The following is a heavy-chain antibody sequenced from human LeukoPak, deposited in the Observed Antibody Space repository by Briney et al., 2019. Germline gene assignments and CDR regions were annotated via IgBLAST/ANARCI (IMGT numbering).Heavy chain of an antibody. Sequence: GASVKVSCKASGGTFSSYAISWVRQAPGQGLEWMGRIIPILGIANYAQKFRGRVTITADKSTSTAYMELSSLRSEDTAVYYCARDLFNYYDSSGYLYYFDYWGQGTLVTVSS. J-gene: IGHJ4*02. CDR2: IIPILGIA. V-gene: IGHV1-69*04. CDR1: GGTFSSYA. CDR3: ARDLFNYYDSSGYLYYFDY. D-gene: IGHD3-22*01.